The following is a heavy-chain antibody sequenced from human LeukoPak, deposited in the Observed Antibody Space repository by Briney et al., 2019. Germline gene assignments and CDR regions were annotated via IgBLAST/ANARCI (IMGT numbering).Heavy chain of an antibody. CDR2: INPNSGGT. CDR1: GYTFTGYY. Sequence: GASVKVSCKASGYTFTGYYMHWVRQAPGQGLEWIGWINPNSGGTNYAQKFQGRVTMTRDTSISTAYMELSRLRSDDTAVYYCARGGITIFGVVIRTNDYWGQGTLVTVSS. V-gene: IGHV1-2*02. J-gene: IGHJ4*02. D-gene: IGHD3-3*01. CDR3: ARGGITIFGVVIRTNDY.